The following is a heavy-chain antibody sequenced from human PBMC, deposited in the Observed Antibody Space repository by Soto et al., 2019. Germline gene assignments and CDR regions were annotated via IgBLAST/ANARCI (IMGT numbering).Heavy chain of an antibody. CDR1: GGSISSYY. D-gene: IGHD6-6*01. J-gene: IGHJ6*03. V-gene: IGHV4-59*08. CDR2: IYYSGST. CDR3: ARLRRGGIAARPTYYYYYYMDV. Sequence: SETLSLTCTVSGGSISSYYWSWIRQPPGKGLEWIGYIYYSGSTNYNPSLKSRVTISVDTSKNQFSLKLSSVTAADTAVYYCARLRRGGIAARPTYYYYYYMDVWGKGTTVTVSS.